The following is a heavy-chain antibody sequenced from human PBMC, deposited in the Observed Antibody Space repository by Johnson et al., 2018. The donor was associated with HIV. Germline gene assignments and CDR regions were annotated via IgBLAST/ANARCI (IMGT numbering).Heavy chain of an antibody. CDR1: GLTFNNYP. Sequence: QLQLVESGGGLVQPGGSLRLSCPASGLTFNNYPMHWVRQAPGKGLEWMAVISYDGSTKYYPDSVKGRFTISRDTSKNTLYLKMNNLRDEDTCVYYCANSLLLDAFNIWGQGTVVTVSS. CDR3: ANSLLLDAFNI. CDR2: ISYDGSTK. V-gene: IGHV3-30-3*02. J-gene: IGHJ3*02.